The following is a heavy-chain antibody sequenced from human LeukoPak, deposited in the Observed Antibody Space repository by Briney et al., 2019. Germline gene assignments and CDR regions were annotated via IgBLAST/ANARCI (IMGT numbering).Heavy chain of an antibody. V-gene: IGHV3-30*02. J-gene: IGHJ4*02. CDR1: GFTFSSYG. CDR3: AKSHRFLEWAPDY. Sequence: GGSLRLSCAASGFTFSSYGMHWVRQAPGKGLEWVAFIRYDGSNKYYADSVKGRFTISRDNSKNTLYLQMNSLRAEDTAVYYRAKSHRFLEWAPDYWGQGTLVTVSS. D-gene: IGHD3-3*01. CDR2: IRYDGSNK.